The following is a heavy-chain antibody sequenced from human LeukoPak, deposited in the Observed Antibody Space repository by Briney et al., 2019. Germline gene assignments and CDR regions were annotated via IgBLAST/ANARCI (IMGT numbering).Heavy chain of an antibody. CDR2: ITGRGDAT. J-gene: IGHJ4*02. D-gene: IGHD3-10*01. CDR3: ARDSSMLRGPLVIYYFDF. V-gene: IGHV3-23*01. CDR1: DFSFITYA. Sequence: GGSLRLSCAASDFSFITYAMSWVRQAPGKGLEWVSTITGRGDATYYADSVKGRFTISRDNSKNTLYLQMNSLRADDTAVYYCARDSSMLRGPLVIYYFDFWGQGTLVTVSS.